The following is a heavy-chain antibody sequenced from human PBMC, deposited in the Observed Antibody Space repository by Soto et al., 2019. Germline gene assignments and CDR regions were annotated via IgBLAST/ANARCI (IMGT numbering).Heavy chain of an antibody. CDR2: INPSDDRT. V-gene: IGHV1-46*01. D-gene: IGHD3-10*01. Sequence: QVQLVQSGAEVKKPGASVKVSCKASGYTFTNYYIHCVRQAPGQGLEWMGIINPSDDRTTYAQRFHGRVTVTRDTSTSTAYMELSSLRSEDTAVYYCAVYGSGPNYYFDYWGQGTLVTVSS. J-gene: IGHJ4*02. CDR3: AVYGSGPNYYFDY. CDR1: GYTFTNYY.